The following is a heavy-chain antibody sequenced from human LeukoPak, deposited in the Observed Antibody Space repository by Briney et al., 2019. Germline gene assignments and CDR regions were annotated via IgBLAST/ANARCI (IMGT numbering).Heavy chain of an antibody. CDR1: GFTFSYYS. J-gene: IGHJ4*02. Sequence: GGSLRLSCAASGFTFSYYSMTWVRQAPGKGLEWVSSSSSSSRDIQYTDSVGGRFTISRDNAKNSLYLQMNSLRAEDTAMYYCARVYSSSWYFFDYWGQGTLVTVSS. CDR2: SSSSSRDI. CDR3: ARVYSSSWYFFDY. V-gene: IGHV3-21*06. D-gene: IGHD6-13*01.